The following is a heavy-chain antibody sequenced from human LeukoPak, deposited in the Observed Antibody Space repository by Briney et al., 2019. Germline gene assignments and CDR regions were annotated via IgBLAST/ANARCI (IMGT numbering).Heavy chain of an antibody. CDR1: GFTFSSYS. D-gene: IGHD2-8*01. V-gene: IGHV3-21*01. CDR2: ISSSSSYI. Sequence: GSLRLPCAASGFTFSSYSMNWVRQAPGKGLEWVSSISSSSSYIYYADSVKGRFTISRDNAKNSLYLQMNSLRAEDTAVYYCASLMAVEGIDYWGQGTLVTVSS. J-gene: IGHJ4*02. CDR3: ASLMAVEGIDY.